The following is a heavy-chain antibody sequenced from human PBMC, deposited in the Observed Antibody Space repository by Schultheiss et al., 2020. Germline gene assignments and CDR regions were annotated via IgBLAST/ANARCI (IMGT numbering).Heavy chain of an antibody. CDR3: ARGFGYDGAMDDY. CDR1: GGSISSGGYY. Sequence: SETLSLTCTVSGGSISSGGYYWSWIRQPPGKGLEWIGYIYDSTDTYYTPSLKSRVTISVDTSKNQFSLKLSSVTAADTAVYYCARGFGYDGAMDDYWGQGTLVTVSS. CDR2: IYDSTDT. J-gene: IGHJ4*02. D-gene: IGHD5-12*01. V-gene: IGHV4-31*03.